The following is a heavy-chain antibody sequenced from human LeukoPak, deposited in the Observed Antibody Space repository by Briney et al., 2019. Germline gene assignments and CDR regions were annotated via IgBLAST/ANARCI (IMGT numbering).Heavy chain of an antibody. V-gene: IGHV3-11*04. Sequence: TSGGSLRLSCAVSGFTFSHYWMSWVRQAPGKGLEWVSYISSSGSTIYYADSVKGRFTISRDNAKNSLYLQMNSLRAEDTAVYYCARYGATRIRLEPYYYYYMDVWGKGTTVTVSS. D-gene: IGHD1-26*01. J-gene: IGHJ6*03. CDR3: ARYGATRIRLEPYYYYYMDV. CDR1: GFTFSHYW. CDR2: ISSSGSTI.